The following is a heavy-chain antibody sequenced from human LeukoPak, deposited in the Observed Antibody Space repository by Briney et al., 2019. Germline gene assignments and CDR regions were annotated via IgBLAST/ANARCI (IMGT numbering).Heavy chain of an antibody. V-gene: IGHV3-53*01. CDR2: IYGGGTT. J-gene: IGHJ3*02. CDR1: GFTVSSNY. CDR3: ARGPVTKFEI. D-gene: IGHD4-17*01. Sequence: PGGSLRLCCAASGFTVSSNYMSWVRQAPGKGLEWVSVIYGGGTTYYADSVKGRFTISRGNSNNTLYLQMNSLRAEDTAVYYCARGPVTKFEIWGQGTILTVSS.